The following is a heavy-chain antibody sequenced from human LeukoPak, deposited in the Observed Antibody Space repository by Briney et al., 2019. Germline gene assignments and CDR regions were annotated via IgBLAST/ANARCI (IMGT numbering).Heavy chain of an antibody. Sequence: SETLSLTCTVSGGSISSYYWSWIRQPPGKGLEWIGYIYYSGSTNYNSSLKSRVTISVDTSKNQFSLKLSSVTAADTAVYYCARYCSSTSCYNNWFDPWGQGTLVTVSS. V-gene: IGHV4-59*01. CDR1: GGSISSYY. J-gene: IGHJ5*02. CDR2: IYYSGST. CDR3: ARYCSSTSCYNNWFDP. D-gene: IGHD2-2*01.